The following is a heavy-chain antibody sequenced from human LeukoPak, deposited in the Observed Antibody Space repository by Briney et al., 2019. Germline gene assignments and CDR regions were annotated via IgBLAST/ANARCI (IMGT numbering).Heavy chain of an antibody. CDR1: GYPFTGYC. CDR2: INPNSGGT. D-gene: IGHD2-15*01. V-gene: IGHV1-2*02. J-gene: IGHJ5*02. CDR3: ARGGGIPRSWFDP. Sequence: ASVKVSCKASGYPFTGYCMHWVRQAPGQGLEWMGWINPNSGGTNYAQKFQGRVTMTRDTSISTAYMELSRLRSDDTAVYYCARGGGIPRSWFDPWGQGTLVTVSS.